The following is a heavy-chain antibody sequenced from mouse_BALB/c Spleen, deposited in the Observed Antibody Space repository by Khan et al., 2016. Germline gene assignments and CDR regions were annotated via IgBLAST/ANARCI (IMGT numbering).Heavy chain of an antibody. V-gene: IGHV9-3-1*01. J-gene: IGHJ3*01. CDR2: INTYTGEP. CDR1: GYTFTNYG. CDR3: ASPEYGSSRGFAY. D-gene: IGHD1-1*01. Sequence: QIQLVQSGPELKKPGETVRISCKASGYTFTNYGMNWVKQAPGKGLKWMGWINTYTGEPTYADDFKGRFAFSLETSASTAYLQINNLKNEDTATXVCASPEYGSSRGFAYWGQGTLVTVAA.